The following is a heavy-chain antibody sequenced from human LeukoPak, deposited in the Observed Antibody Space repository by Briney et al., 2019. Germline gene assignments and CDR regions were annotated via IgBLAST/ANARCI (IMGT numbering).Heavy chain of an antibody. D-gene: IGHD5-24*01. V-gene: IGHV3-23*01. J-gene: IGHJ4*02. Sequence: GGSLRLSCAASGFTFSSYAMSWVRQAPGKGLEWVPAISGSGGSTYYADSVKGRFTISRDNSKNTLYLQMNSLRAEDTAVYYCAKDREMATIHYYSDYWGQGTLVTVSS. CDR2: ISGSGGST. CDR1: GFTFSSYA. CDR3: AKDREMATIHYYSDY.